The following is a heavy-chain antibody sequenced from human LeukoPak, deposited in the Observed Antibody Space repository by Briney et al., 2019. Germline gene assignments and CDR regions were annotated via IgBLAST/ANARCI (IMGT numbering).Heavy chain of an antibody. J-gene: IGHJ4*02. V-gene: IGHV5-51*01. CDR3: ARASRDGYNQNFDH. Sequence: GESLKISCQVSGYIFTNYWIAWVRQRPGKGLEWMGIIYPGGSETRYDPSFQGQVTISADRSTSTAYLQWSSLRASDTAMYYCARASRDGYNQNFDHWGQGTLVTVSS. D-gene: IGHD5-24*01. CDR1: GYIFTNYW. CDR2: IYPGGSET.